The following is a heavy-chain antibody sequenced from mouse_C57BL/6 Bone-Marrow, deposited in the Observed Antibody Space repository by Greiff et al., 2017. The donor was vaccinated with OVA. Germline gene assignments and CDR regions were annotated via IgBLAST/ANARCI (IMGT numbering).Heavy chain of an antibody. CDR2: ISYSGST. CDR3: ARRYYYGSGAMDY. CDR1: GYSITSDY. Sequence: VQLQQSGPGLAKPSQTLSLTCSVTGYSITSDYWNWIRKFPGNKLEYMGYISYSGSTSYNQSLKSRISINRDTYKNQYYLQWNSVTTEDTATYVCARRYYYGSGAMDYWGQGTSVTVSS. D-gene: IGHD1-1*01. J-gene: IGHJ4*01. V-gene: IGHV3-8*01.